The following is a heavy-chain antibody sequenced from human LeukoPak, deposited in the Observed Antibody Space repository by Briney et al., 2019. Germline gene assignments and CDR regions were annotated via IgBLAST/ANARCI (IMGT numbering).Heavy chain of an antibody. D-gene: IGHD2-21*01. Sequence: GGSLRLSCAASGFIFSHYGMHWVRQAPGKGLEWVAVVQNDASTENFADSVKGRFTISRDNSKNTVFLQMNSLRVEDTAVYYCARELSQIVWGGLDYGGQGTLVSVSS. CDR3: ARELSQIVWGGLDY. CDR1: GFIFSHYG. V-gene: IGHV3-33*05. J-gene: IGHJ4*02. CDR2: VQNDASTE.